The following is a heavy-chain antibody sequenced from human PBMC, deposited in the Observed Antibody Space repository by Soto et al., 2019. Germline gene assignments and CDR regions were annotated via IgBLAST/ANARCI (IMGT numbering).Heavy chain of an antibody. CDR3: VRQGIGFLHGLVDV. Sequence: QVQVQQSGPGLVKPSETLSLTCTVSSGPSKSHNWGWIRQPPGRGLEWIGYVYATWSTSYNPSLKSRVTVSADTSTNPISLTLRFVTAADTAVYYCVRQGIGFLHGLVDVWGQGTTVIVSS. V-gene: IGHV4-59*08. D-gene: IGHD3-10*01. CDR2: VYATWST. CDR1: SGPSKSHN. J-gene: IGHJ6*01.